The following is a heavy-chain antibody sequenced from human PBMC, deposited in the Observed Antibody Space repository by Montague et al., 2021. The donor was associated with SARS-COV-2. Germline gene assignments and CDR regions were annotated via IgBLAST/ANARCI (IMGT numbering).Heavy chain of an antibody. V-gene: IGHV4-39*01. CDR1: GGSISSSSYY. CDR2: IYYSGST. D-gene: IGHD3-16*01. J-gene: IGHJ6*02. CDR3: ARMMTTFSCYCGIDV. Sequence: SETLSLTCTVSGGSISSSSYYWGWIRQPPGKGLEWIGSIYYSGSTYYNPSLKSRVTISVDTSKNQFSLKLSSVTAADTAVYYCARMMTTFSCYCGIDVWGQGTTVTVSS.